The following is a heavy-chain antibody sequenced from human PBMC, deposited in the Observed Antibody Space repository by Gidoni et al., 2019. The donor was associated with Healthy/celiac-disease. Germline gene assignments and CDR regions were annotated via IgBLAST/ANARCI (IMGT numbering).Heavy chain of an antibody. Sequence: EVQLVESGGGWVQPGRSLRLPCTAAGFTFGDDARSWFRQAPGKGLGWVGFIRSKAYGVTTEYAASVKGRFTISRDDSKSIAYLQMNSLKTEDTAVYYCTRDPPVLLWFGEPFDYWGQGTLVTVSS. CDR2: IRSKAYGVTT. J-gene: IGHJ4*02. D-gene: IGHD3-10*01. CDR3: TRDPPVLLWFGEPFDY. V-gene: IGHV3-49*03. CDR1: GFTFGDDA.